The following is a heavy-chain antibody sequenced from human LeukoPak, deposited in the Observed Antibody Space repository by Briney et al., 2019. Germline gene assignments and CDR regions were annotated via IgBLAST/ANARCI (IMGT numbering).Heavy chain of an antibody. CDR3: ARRSIAAAGRRFDY. CDR2: MNPNSGNT. D-gene: IGHD6-13*01. V-gene: IGHV1-8*01. J-gene: IGHJ4*02. CDR1: GYTFTSYD. Sequence: ASVKVSCKASGYTFTSYDINWVRQAAGQGLEWMGWMNPNSGNTGYAQKFQGRVTMTRNTSISTAYMELSSLRSEDTAVYYCARRSIAAAGRRFDYWGQGTLVTVSS.